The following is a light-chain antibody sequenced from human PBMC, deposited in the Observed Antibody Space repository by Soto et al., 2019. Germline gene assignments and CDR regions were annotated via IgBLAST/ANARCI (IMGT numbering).Light chain of an antibody. J-gene: IGKJ5*01. CDR1: QPISSY. CDR3: RQSYSTSST. CDR2: AAS. V-gene: IGKV1-39*01. Sequence: RRVTRCHSSLTAGVGDRVTITCRPSQPISSYLNWYQQKPGKAPKLLIYAASSLQSGVPSRFSGSGSGTDFTLTISSLQPEDIPTYYCRQSYSTSSTFGQGTRLEIK.